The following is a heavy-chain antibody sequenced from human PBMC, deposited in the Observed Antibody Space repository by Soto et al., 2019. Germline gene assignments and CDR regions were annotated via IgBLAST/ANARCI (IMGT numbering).Heavy chain of an antibody. CDR2: TRNKANSYTT. CDR3: ARVRELAFDP. V-gene: IGHV3-72*01. Sequence: GGSLRLSCAASGFTFSDHYMDWVRQAPGKGLEWVGRTRNKANSYTTEYAASVKGRFTISRDDSKNALYLQMNSLKTEDTAVYYCARVRELAFDPWGQGTLVTVSS. CDR1: GFTFSDHY. D-gene: IGHD1-26*01. J-gene: IGHJ5*02.